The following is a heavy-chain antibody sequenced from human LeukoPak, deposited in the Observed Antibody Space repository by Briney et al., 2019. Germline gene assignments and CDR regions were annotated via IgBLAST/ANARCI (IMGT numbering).Heavy chain of an antibody. D-gene: IGHD6-25*01. J-gene: IGHJ5*01. Sequence: SETLSLICTVSGGSIGTYSWTWIRQTPGKGLEWLGYIYSTGTTTYNPSLKSRVTLSIDTSKSHFSLNLSSVTTADSAVYFCARRMAAAGDTWFDYWGQGTLVTVSS. CDR3: ARRMAAAGDTWFDY. V-gene: IGHV4-59*01. CDR2: IYSTGTT. CDR1: GGSIGTYS.